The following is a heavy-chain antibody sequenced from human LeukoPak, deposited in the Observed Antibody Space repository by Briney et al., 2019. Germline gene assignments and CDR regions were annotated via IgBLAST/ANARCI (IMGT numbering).Heavy chain of an antibody. Sequence: SETLSLTCAVYGGSFSGYYWSWIRQPPGKGLGWIGEINHSGSTNYNPSLKSRVTISVDTSKNRFSLKLSSVTAADTAVYYCARGFLWFGELGYWGQGTLVTVSS. CDR3: ARGFLWFGELGY. CDR2: INHSGST. D-gene: IGHD3-10*01. J-gene: IGHJ4*02. CDR1: GGSFSGYY. V-gene: IGHV4-34*01.